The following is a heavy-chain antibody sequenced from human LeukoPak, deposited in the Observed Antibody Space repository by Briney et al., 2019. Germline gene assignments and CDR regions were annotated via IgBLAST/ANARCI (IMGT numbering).Heavy chain of an antibody. J-gene: IGHJ4*02. Sequence: GGSLRLSCAASGFTFSDYGMNWVRQTPGKGLEWVSAIGGRGGRAYYADSVKGRFTISRDNSKNTLYLQMNSLRAEDTAVYYCAKDIWRITMVRGVLDYWGQGTLVTVSS. V-gene: IGHV3-23*01. CDR1: GFTFSDYG. CDR3: AKDIWRITMVRGVLDY. CDR2: IGGRGGRA. D-gene: IGHD3-10*01.